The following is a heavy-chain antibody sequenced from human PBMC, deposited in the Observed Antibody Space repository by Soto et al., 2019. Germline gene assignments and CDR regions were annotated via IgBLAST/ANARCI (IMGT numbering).Heavy chain of an antibody. Sequence: GGSLRLSCAASGFTFSSYSMNWVRQAPGKGLEWVSSISSSSSYIYYADSVKGRFTISRDNAKNSLYLQMNSLRAEDTAVYYCARRSSSPEYYFDYWGQGTLVTVSS. CDR3: ARRSSSPEYYFDY. CDR2: ISSSSSYI. D-gene: IGHD6-6*01. V-gene: IGHV3-21*01. CDR1: GFTFSSYS. J-gene: IGHJ4*02.